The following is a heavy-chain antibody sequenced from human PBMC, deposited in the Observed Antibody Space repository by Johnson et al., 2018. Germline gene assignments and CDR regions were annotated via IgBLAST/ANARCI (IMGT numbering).Heavy chain of an antibody. CDR3: ARNSQFWSGYSLGYGMDV. V-gene: IGHV4-34*01. J-gene: IGHJ6*02. CDR2: INHSGST. CDR1: GGSFSGYY. Sequence: QVQLQQWGAGLLKPSETLSLTCAVYGGSFSGYYWSWIRQPPGTGLAWIGEINHSGSTNYNPSLKSRVTISVDTSKNQFSLKLSSVNAADTAVYYCARNSQFWSGYSLGYGMDVWGQGTTVTVSS. D-gene: IGHD3-3*01.